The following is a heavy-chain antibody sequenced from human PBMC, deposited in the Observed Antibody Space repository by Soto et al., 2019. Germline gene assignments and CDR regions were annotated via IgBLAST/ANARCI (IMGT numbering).Heavy chain of an antibody. D-gene: IGHD6-19*01. J-gene: IGHJ4*02. Sequence: QMQLVQSGPEVKKPGTSVKVSCKASGFTFTSSAVQWVRQARGQRLEWIGWIVVGSGNTNYAQKFQERVTITRDMSTSTAYMELSSLRSEDTAVYYCAADYSSGWYLFDYWGQGTLVTVSS. V-gene: IGHV1-58*01. CDR2: IVVGSGNT. CDR3: AADYSSGWYLFDY. CDR1: GFTFTSSA.